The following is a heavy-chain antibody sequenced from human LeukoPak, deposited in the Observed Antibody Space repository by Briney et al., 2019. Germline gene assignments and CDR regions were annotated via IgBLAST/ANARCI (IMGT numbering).Heavy chain of an antibody. J-gene: IGHJ4*02. Sequence: GGSLRLSCAASGFTFSSYSMNWVRQAPGKGLEWVSSISSSSSYIYYADSVKGRFTISRDNAKNSLYLQMNSLRAEDTAVYYCARDPSVARYCSSTSCYKEHYFDYWGQGTLVTVSS. CDR3: ARDPSVARYCSSTSCYKEHYFDY. CDR2: ISSSSSYI. CDR1: GFTFSSYS. D-gene: IGHD2-2*02. V-gene: IGHV3-21*04.